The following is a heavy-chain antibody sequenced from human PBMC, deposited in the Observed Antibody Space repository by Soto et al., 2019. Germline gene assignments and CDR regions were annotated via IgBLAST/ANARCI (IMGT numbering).Heavy chain of an antibody. CDR3: ARRWGEGRVDY. CDR2: IYHSGST. Sequence: QVQLQESGPGLVKPSGTLSLTCAVSGGSISSSNWWSWVRQPPGKGLQWIGEIYHSGSTNYIPSLKSRVTTSVDKSRTQFAPPLSSVTASDTAVYYCARRWGEGRVDYWGQGTLVTVSS. CDR1: GGSISSSNW. V-gene: IGHV4-4*02. J-gene: IGHJ4*02. D-gene: IGHD3-10*01.